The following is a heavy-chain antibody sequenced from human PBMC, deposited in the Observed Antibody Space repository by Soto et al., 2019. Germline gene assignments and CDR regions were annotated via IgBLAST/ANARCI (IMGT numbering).Heavy chain of an antibody. CDR3: ARVLSYGYAFDI. J-gene: IGHJ3*02. CDR1: GGSISSGDYY. Sequence: SETLSLTCTVSGGSISSGDYYWSWIRQHPGKGLEWIGYIYYSGSTYYNQSLKSRVTISVDTSKNQFSLKLSTVTAADTAVYYCARVLSYGYAFDIGGQGTMVTVSS. D-gene: IGHD5-18*01. V-gene: IGHV4-30-4*01. CDR2: IYYSGST.